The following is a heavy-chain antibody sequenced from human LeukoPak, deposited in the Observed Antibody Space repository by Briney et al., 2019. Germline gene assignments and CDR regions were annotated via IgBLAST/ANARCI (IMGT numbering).Heavy chain of an antibody. D-gene: IGHD1-26*01. CDR3: AKDSGSNLYYFDY. CDR2: ISSSGGYI. J-gene: IGHJ4*02. V-gene: IGHV3-23*01. CDR1: GFTFSRNA. Sequence: PGGSLRLSCAASGFTFSRNAMNWVRQAPGKGLEWVSAISSSGGYIYYADSVKDRFIISRDNSKDTLYLQMNSLRAEDTAVYYCAKDSGSNLYYFDYWGQGTLVTVSS.